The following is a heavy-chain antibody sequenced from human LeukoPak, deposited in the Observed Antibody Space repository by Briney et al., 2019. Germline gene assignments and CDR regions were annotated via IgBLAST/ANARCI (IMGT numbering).Heavy chain of an antibody. J-gene: IGHJ6*02. CDR1: GFTFSSYA. V-gene: IGHV3-30-3*01. CDR2: ISYYGSNK. Sequence: GGSLRLSCAASGFTFSSYAMHWVRQAPGKGLGWVAVISYYGSNKYYADSVKGRLTISRDNSKNTLYLQMNSLRAEDTAVYYCARDLRCSGGSCYSGPPYGMDVWGQGTTVTVSS. CDR3: ARDLRCSGGSCYSGPPYGMDV. D-gene: IGHD2-15*01.